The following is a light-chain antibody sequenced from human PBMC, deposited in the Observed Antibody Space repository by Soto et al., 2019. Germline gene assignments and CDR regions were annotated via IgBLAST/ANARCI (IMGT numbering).Light chain of an antibody. CDR3: QQYNNYWT. V-gene: IGKV1-5*01. J-gene: IGKJ1*01. Sequence: DIQMTQSPSTLSASVGDRVTMTCRASQRISSWLAWYQQKAGKAPKLLIHDASTLESGVPSRFSGSGSGTEFTLTISSLQPDDFATYYCQQYNNYWTFGQGTKVEFK. CDR1: QRISSW. CDR2: DAS.